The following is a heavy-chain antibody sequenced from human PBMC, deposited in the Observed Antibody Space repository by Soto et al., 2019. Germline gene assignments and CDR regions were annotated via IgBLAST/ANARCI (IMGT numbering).Heavy chain of an antibody. Sequence: GGSLRLSCAASGFIVSSNYMSWVRQAPGKGLEWVSILYSGGTTYYADSVKGRFTFSIDNSENTVFLQMNNLRVEDTAVYYCGGHHHKGWCDFWGQGTLVTVSS. J-gene: IGHJ5*01. CDR2: LYSGGTT. CDR3: GGHHHKGWCDF. V-gene: IGHV3-66*04. CDR1: GFIVSSNY.